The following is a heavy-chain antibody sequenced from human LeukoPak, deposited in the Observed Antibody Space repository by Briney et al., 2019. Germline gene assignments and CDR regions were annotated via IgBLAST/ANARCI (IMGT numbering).Heavy chain of an antibody. D-gene: IGHD3-10*01. V-gene: IGHV4-39*02. CDR2: IYYSGST. Sequence: SETLSLTCTVSGGSISSSSYYWGWLRQPPGKGLEWIGSIYYSGSTYYNPSLKSRVTISVDTSKNQFSLKLSSVTAADTAVYYCAREVRGVSVDVWGKGTTVTVS. CDR3: AREVRGVSVDV. CDR1: GGSISSSSYY. J-gene: IGHJ6*03.